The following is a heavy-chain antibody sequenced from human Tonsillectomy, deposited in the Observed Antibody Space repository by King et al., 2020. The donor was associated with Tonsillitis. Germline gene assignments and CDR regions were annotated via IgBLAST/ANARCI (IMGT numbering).Heavy chain of an antibody. CDR2: IRWNSGSI. V-gene: IGHV3-9*01. CDR3: AKDRGKYSSSSGFDY. D-gene: IGHD6-6*01. CDR1: GFTFDDYA. Sequence: VQLVESGGGLVQPGRSLRLSCAASGFTFDDYAMHWVRQAPGKGLEWVSGIRWNSGSIGYADSVKGRFTISRDNAKNSLYLEMNSLRAEDTALYYCAKDRGKYSSSSGFDYWGQGTLVTVSS. J-gene: IGHJ4*02.